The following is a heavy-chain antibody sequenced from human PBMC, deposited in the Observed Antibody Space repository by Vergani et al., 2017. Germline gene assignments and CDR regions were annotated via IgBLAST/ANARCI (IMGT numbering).Heavy chain of an antibody. CDR2: INWNSDSI. D-gene: IGHD3-22*01. V-gene: IGHV3-9*01. Sequence: EVQLVESGGGLVQPGRSLRLSCAASGFTFDDYAMHWVRQAPGKGLEWVSGINWNSDSIAYADSVKGRFTISRDNAKNSLYLQMNSLRAEDTALYYCARDGSTTMIVVVTAFDIWGQGTMVTVSS. J-gene: IGHJ3*02. CDR1: GFTFDDYA. CDR3: ARDGSTTMIVVVTAFDI.